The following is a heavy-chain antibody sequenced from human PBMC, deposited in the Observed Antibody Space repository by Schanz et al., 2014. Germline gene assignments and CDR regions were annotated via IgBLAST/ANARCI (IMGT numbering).Heavy chain of an antibody. CDR2: INSVGSNT. CDR1: GFTFSSYW. Sequence: EVQLVQSGGGLVQPGGSLRLSCAASGFTFSSYWMHWVRQDPGKGLVWVARINSVGSNTDYADSVKGRFTISRDNAKNSLFLQMNSLRAEDTAVYYCARAGYDADNWFDPWGQGTLVTVSS. D-gene: IGHD2-2*01. CDR3: ARAGYDADNWFDP. J-gene: IGHJ5*02. V-gene: IGHV3-74*01.